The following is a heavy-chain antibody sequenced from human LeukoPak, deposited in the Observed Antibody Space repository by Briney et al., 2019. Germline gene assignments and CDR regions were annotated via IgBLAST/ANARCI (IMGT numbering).Heavy chain of an antibody. Sequence: SETLSPTCTVSGGSISSYYWSWIRRPPGKGLEWIGYIYYSGSTNYNPSLKSRVTISVDTSKNQFSLKLSSVTAADTAVYYCARAPTYYGMDVWGQGTTVTVSS. CDR3: ARAPTYYGMDV. CDR2: IYYSGST. CDR1: GGSISSYY. D-gene: IGHD4-17*01. V-gene: IGHV4-59*08. J-gene: IGHJ6*02.